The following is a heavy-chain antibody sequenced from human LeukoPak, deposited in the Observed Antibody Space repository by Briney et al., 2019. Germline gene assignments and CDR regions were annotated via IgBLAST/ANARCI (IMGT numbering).Heavy chain of an antibody. CDR1: GGSINSSSYY. CDR2: IYTSGST. Sequence: SETLSLTCTVSGGSINSSSYYWSWIRQPAGKGLEWIGRIYTSGSTNYNPSLKSRVTMSVDTSKNQFSLKLSSVTAADTAVYYCARDEPVEDWFDSWGQGTLVTVSS. CDR3: ARDEPVEDWFDS. J-gene: IGHJ5*01. V-gene: IGHV4-61*02.